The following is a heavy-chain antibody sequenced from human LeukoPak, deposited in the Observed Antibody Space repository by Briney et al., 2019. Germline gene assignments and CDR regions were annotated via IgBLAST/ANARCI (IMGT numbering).Heavy chain of an antibody. J-gene: IGHJ2*01. D-gene: IGHD7-27*01. CDR1: GASISSPY. V-gene: IGHV4-59*11. CDR2: IYSSGTT. CDR3: ARVVNWGLRYFDL. Sequence: PSETLSLTCTVSGASISSPYWSWIRQPPGMGLEWIGYIYSSGTTNYSPSLKSRVTISIDTSKNQFSLKLTSVTAADTAVYYCARVVNWGLRYFDLWGRGTLVTVSS.